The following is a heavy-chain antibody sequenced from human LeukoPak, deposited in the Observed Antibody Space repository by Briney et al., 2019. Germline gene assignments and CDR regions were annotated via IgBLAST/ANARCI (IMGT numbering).Heavy chain of an antibody. J-gene: IGHJ4*02. V-gene: IGHV3-53*01. D-gene: IGHD6-6*01. CDR1: GLIVSSDY. CDR2: IYGGGAT. CDR3: VRLLPASRHYFDY. Sequence: GGSLRVSCAASGLIVSSDYLAWVRQAPGKGLEWISVIYGGGATYYADSVRGRFTISRDNSKNELFLQMNSLRVEDTAVYHCVRLLPASRHYFDYWGQGTLVTVSS.